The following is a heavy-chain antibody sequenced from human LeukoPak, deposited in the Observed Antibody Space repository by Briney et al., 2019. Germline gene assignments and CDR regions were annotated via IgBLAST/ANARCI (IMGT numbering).Heavy chain of an antibody. D-gene: IGHD2-2*01. V-gene: IGHV3-30*01. CDR2: ISYDGSNK. CDR1: GFTFSSYA. Sequence: GGSLRLSCAASGFTFSSYAMHWVRQAPGKGLEWVAVISYDGSNKYYADSVKGRFTISRDNSKNTLYLQMNSLRAEDTAVYYCARDAMYCSSTSCYHPYYYYMDVWGKGTTVNVSS. J-gene: IGHJ6*03. CDR3: ARDAMYCSSTSCYHPYYYYMDV.